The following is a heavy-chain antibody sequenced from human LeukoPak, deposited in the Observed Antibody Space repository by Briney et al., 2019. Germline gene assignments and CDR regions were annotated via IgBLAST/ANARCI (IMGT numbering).Heavy chain of an antibody. D-gene: IGHD5-18*01. J-gene: IGHJ3*02. CDR2: IYHSGST. V-gene: IGHV4-38-2*01. Sequence: SETLSLTCAVSGYSISSGYYWGWIRQPPGKGLEWIGSIYHSGSTYYNPSLKSRVTISVDTSKNQFSLKLSSVTAADTAVYYCARSPWIQLWLGAFDIWAKGQWSPSLQ. CDR3: ARSPWIQLWLGAFDI. CDR1: GYSISSGYY.